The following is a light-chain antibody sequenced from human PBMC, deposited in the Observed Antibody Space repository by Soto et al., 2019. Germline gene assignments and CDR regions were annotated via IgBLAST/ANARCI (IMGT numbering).Light chain of an antibody. CDR1: QSVSSSY. V-gene: IGKV3-20*01. J-gene: IGKJ1*01. Sequence: EIVLTQSPGTLSLSPGERATLSCRASQSVSSSYLAWYQHKPVQAPRLLIYGASSRAPCIPARLSGSGSGTNLTLTISRMAPEDFAVYYCQQYGSSTLTFGQGTKVEIK. CDR3: QQYGSSTLT. CDR2: GAS.